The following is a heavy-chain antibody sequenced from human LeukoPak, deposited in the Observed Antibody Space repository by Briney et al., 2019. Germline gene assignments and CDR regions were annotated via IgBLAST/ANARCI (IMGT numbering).Heavy chain of an antibody. D-gene: IGHD3-3*02. CDR3: ARQLTEHFYY. Sequence: GGSLRLSCAASGFTFSNAWMSWVRQAPGKGLEWVSDITNSRRIHYADSVKGRFTISRDDDKSILYLQMNDLRVNDTATYFCARQLTEHFYYWGQGTHVTVAS. V-gene: IGHV3-66*04. J-gene: IGHJ1*01. CDR2: ITNSRRI. CDR1: GFTFSNAW.